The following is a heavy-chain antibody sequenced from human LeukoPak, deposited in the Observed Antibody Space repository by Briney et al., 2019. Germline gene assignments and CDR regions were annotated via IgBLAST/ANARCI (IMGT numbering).Heavy chain of an antibody. CDR1: GGSISSGGYP. CDR3: ARGSKPSIVVVPAGAFDI. Sequence: PSETLSLTCAVSGGSISSGGYPWSWIRQPPGKGLEWIGYIYHSGSTYYNPSLKSRVTISVDRSKNQFSLKLSSVTATDTAVYYCARGSKPSIVVVPAGAFDIWGQGTMVTVSS. D-gene: IGHD2-2*01. V-gene: IGHV4-30-2*01. J-gene: IGHJ3*02. CDR2: IYHSGST.